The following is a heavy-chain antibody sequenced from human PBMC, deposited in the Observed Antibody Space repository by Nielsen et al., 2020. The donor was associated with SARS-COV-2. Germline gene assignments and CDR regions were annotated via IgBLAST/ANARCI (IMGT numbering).Heavy chain of an antibody. Sequence: ASVKVSCKASGYTFTNYGISWVRQAPGQGLEWMGWISAYNGNTNYAQKLQGRVTMTTDTSTSTAYMELRSLRSDDTAVYYCARTPVRITIFGVVNPGNWFDPWGQGTLVTVSS. J-gene: IGHJ5*02. CDR1: GYTFTNYG. CDR2: ISAYNGNT. CDR3: ARTPVRITIFGVVNPGNWFDP. V-gene: IGHV1-18*04. D-gene: IGHD3-3*01.